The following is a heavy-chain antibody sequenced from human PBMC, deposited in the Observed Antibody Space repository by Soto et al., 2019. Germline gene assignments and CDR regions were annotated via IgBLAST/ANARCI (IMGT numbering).Heavy chain of an antibody. CDR1: GGPISSGDYY. CDR3: ARAGRLMVAASYFDY. J-gene: IGHJ4*02. V-gene: IGHV4-30-4*01. D-gene: IGHD2-15*01. Sequence: PSETLSLTCTVSGGPISSGDYYWSWIRQPPGKGLEWIGYIYYSGSTYYNPSLKSRVTISVDTSKDQFSLKLSSVTAADTAVYYCARAGRLMVAASYFDYWGQGTLVTVSS. CDR2: IYYSGST.